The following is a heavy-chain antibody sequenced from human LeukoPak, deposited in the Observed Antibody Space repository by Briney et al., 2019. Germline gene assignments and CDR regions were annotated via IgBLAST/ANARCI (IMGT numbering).Heavy chain of an antibody. CDR1: GYTFTDYG. J-gene: IGHJ6*04. CDR2: ITGYNDNT. D-gene: IGHD4-11*01. CDR3: ARGGVTSDFMDV. Sequence: ASVKVSCKASGYTFTDYGVTWVRQAPGQGLEWMGWITGYNDNTNYAQNLQGRLTMTADTSTTTSYMELRSLTSDDTAVYYCARGGVTSDFMDVWGKGTTVTVSP. V-gene: IGHV1-18*01.